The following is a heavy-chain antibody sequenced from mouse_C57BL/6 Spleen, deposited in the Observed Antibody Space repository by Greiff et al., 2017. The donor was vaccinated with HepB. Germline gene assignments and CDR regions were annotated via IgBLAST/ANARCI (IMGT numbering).Heavy chain of an antibody. CDR1: GYTFTSYW. V-gene: IGHV1-52*01. Sequence: QVQLQQPGAELVRPGSSVKLSCKASGYTFTSYWMHWVKQRPIQGLEWIGNIDPSDSETHYNQKFKDKATLTVDKSSSTAYMQLSSLTSEDSAVYYCARSYSNYEYYFDYWGQGTTLTVSS. D-gene: IGHD2-5*01. CDR3: ARSYSNYEYYFDY. J-gene: IGHJ2*01. CDR2: IDPSDSET.